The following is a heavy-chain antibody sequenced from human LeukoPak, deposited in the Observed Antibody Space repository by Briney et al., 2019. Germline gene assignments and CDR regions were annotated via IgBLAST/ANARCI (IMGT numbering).Heavy chain of an antibody. CDR1: GFTFSTYW. Sequence: PGGSLRLPCAASGFTFSTYWMHWVRQAPGKGLVWVSRVRPEGTTTAYADSVKGRFTISRDNAKNTLFLQMNSLSAEDTAVYYCARDLDWILFDYWGQGTLVTVSS. V-gene: IGHV3-74*03. D-gene: IGHD3-9*01. CDR2: VRPEGTTT. J-gene: IGHJ4*02. CDR3: ARDLDWILFDY.